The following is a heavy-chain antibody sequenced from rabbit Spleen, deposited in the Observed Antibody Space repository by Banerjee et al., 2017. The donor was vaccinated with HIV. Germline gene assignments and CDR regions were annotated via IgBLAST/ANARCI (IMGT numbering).Heavy chain of an antibody. CDR2: IDSGSRDFT. D-gene: IGHD8-1*01. Sequence: LVEYGGDLVQPGASLTLTCTASGFDFSNYNFMCWVRQAPGKGLEWIACIDSGSRDFTYYASWAKGRFTISKTSSTTVTLQMTSLAVADTATYFCARDTGSSFSTYGMDLWAPGTLVTVS. CDR3: ARDTGSSFSTYGMDL. J-gene: IGHJ6*01. V-gene: IGHV1S40*01. CDR1: GFDFSNYNF.